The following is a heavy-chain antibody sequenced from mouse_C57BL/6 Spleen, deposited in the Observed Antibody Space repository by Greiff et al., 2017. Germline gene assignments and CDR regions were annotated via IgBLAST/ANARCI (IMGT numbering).Heavy chain of an antibody. D-gene: IGHD2-12*01. CDR1: GYSFTSYY. Sequence: QVQLQQSGPELVKPGASVKISCKASGYSFTSYYIHWVKQRPGQGLEWIGWIYPGSGNTKYNEKFKGKATLTADTSSSTAYMQLSSLTSEDSAVYYCAFYTPYYFDYWGQGTTLTVSS. CDR3: AFYTPYYFDY. CDR2: IYPGSGNT. J-gene: IGHJ2*01. V-gene: IGHV1-66*01.